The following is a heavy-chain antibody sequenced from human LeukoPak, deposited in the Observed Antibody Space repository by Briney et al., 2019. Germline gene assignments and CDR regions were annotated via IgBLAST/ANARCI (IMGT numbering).Heavy chain of an antibody. J-gene: IGHJ4*02. CDR1: GGSISSHY. CDR2: IYYSGST. V-gene: IGHV4-59*11. CDR3: ARDPSGWYYFDY. Sequence: SETLSLTCTVSGGSISSHYWSWIRQPPGKGLEWIGHIYYSGSTNYNPSLKSRVTISVDTSKNQFSLKLSSVTAADTAVYYCARDPSGWYYFDYWGQGTLVTVSS. D-gene: IGHD6-19*01.